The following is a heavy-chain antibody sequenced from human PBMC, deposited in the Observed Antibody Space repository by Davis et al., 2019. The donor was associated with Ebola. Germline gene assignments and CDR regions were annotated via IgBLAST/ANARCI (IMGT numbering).Heavy chain of an antibody. J-gene: IGHJ4*02. CDR3: AADFVIEPASYEY. Sequence: GGSLRLSCVVSGFTLSDYWMSWVRQAPGKGLEWVASINQEGSQKYYVDSVKGRFTISRDDAMKSQYLQMNSLRAEDTAVYYCAADFVIEPASYEYWGQGILVTVSP. V-gene: IGHV3-7*01. CDR1: GFTLSDYW. D-gene: IGHD2-2*01. CDR2: INQEGSQK.